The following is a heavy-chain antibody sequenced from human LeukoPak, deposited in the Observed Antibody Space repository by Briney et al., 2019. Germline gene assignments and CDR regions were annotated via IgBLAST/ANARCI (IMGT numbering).Heavy chain of an antibody. Sequence: PSGTLSLTCAVSGGSISSSNWWSWVRQPPGKGLEWIGEIYHSGSTNYNPSLKSRVTISVDKSKNQFSLKLSSVTAADTAVYYCARRKVRYRLYWFDPWGQGTLVTVSS. CDR3: ARRKVRYRLYWFDP. V-gene: IGHV4-4*02. J-gene: IGHJ5*02. CDR1: GGSISSSNW. CDR2: IYHSGST. D-gene: IGHD3-10*01.